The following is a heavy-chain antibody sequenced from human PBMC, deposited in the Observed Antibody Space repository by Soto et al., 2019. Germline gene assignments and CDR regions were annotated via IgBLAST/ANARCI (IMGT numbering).Heavy chain of an antibody. V-gene: IGHV1-18*01. J-gene: IGHJ6*02. Sequence: QVQLVQSGAEVKKPGASVKVSCKASGYTFTSYSISWVRQAPGQGLEWMGWISTYNDNTNYVQNLQGRVTTTTDTSTSTAYMELRSLGSDDTAVYYCARDHYYVSGTLYDYGMDVWGQGTTVTVSS. CDR1: GYTFTSYS. CDR3: ARDHYYVSGTLYDYGMDV. CDR2: ISTYNDNT. D-gene: IGHD3-10*01.